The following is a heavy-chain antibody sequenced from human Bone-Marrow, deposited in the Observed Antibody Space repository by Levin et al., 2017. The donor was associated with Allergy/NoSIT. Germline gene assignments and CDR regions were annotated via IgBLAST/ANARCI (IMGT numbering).Heavy chain of an antibody. CDR1: GFSLSTGGVG. Sequence: GSGPTLVKPTQTLTLTCTFSGFSLSTGGVGVGWIRQPPGKALEWLALIYWDDDKRYSPSLRSRLTVTKDTSKNQVVLTMVNLDPVDTATYYCAHRLITGSPWDYGVFDTWGQGTLVTVSS. V-gene: IGHV2-5*02. D-gene: IGHD3-16*01. CDR3: AHRLITGSPWDYGVFDT. J-gene: IGHJ3*02. CDR2: IYWDDDK.